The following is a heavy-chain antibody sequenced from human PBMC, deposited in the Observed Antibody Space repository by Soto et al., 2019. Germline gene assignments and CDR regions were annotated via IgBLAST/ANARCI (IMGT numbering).Heavy chain of an antibody. Sequence: GAPVKVSCKASGGTFSSYAISWVRQAPGQGLEWMGGIIPIFGTANYAQKFQGRVTITADTSISTAYMELSRLRSDDTAVYYCARGGSYYTWTFDYWGQGTLVTVSS. J-gene: IGHJ4*02. D-gene: IGHD1-26*01. CDR3: ARGGSYYTWTFDY. V-gene: IGHV1-69*06. CDR2: IIPIFGTA. CDR1: GGTFSSYA.